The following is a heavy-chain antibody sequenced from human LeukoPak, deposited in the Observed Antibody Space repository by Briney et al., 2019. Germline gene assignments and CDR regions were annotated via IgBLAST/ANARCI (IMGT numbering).Heavy chain of an antibody. D-gene: IGHD6-19*01. V-gene: IGHV3-53*01. CDR3: ARDRWGSGWYVYDY. Sequence: PGGSLRLSCAASGFTFSSYAMSWVRQAPGKGLEWVSVIYSGGSTYYADSVKGRFTISRDNSKNTLYLQMNSLRAEDTAVYYCARDRWGSGWYVYDYWGQGTLVTVSS. CDR2: IYSGGST. CDR1: GFTFSSYA. J-gene: IGHJ4*02.